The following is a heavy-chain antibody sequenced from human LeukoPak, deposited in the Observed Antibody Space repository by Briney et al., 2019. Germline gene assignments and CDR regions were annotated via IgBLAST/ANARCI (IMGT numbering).Heavy chain of an antibody. CDR1: GGSISSGGYY. J-gene: IGHJ4*02. CDR3: ARGSKLYYYDSSGYYLNY. Sequence: TQSLTCTVSGGSISSGGYYWSWIRQHPGKGLEWIGYIYYSGSTYYNPSLKSRVTISVDTSKNQFSLKLSSVTAADTAVYYCARGSKLYYYDSSGYYLNYWGQGTLVTVSS. V-gene: IGHV4-31*03. CDR2: IYYSGST. D-gene: IGHD3-22*01.